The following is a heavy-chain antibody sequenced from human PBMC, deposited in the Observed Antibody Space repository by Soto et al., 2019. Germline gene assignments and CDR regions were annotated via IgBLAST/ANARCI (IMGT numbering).Heavy chain of an antibody. CDR1: GFTFSSYS. D-gene: IGHD4-17*01. Sequence: GGSLRLSCAASGFTFSSYSMNWVRQAPGKGLEWVSYISSSSSTIYYADSVKGRFTISRDNAKNSLYLQMNSLRAEDTAVYYCARDSPHPNDYGGYDAFDIWGQGTMVTVSS. J-gene: IGHJ3*02. CDR2: ISSSSSTI. CDR3: ARDSPHPNDYGGYDAFDI. V-gene: IGHV3-48*01.